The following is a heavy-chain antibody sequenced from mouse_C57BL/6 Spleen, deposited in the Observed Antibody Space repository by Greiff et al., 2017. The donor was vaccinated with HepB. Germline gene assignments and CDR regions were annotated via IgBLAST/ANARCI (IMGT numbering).Heavy chain of an antibody. CDR2: INPNYGST. V-gene: IGHV1-39*01. J-gene: IGHJ3*01. CDR3: ASRGYYDYHRGAFAY. D-gene: IGHD2-4*01. Sequence: VQLQQSGPELVKPGASVKISCKASGYSFTDYNMNWVKQSNGKSLEWIGVINPNYGSTSYNQKFKRKATLTVDTSSSTAYMQLSSLTSEASAVYSGASRGYYDYHRGAFAYWGQGTLVTVSA. CDR1: GYSFTDYN.